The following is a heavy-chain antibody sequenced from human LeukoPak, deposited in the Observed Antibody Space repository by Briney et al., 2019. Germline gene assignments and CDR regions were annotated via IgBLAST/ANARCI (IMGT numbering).Heavy chain of an antibody. CDR1: GYTFTSYG. CDR2: ISAYNGNT. Sequence: GASVKVSCKASGYTFTSYGISWVRQAPGQGLEWMGWISAYNGNTNYAQKLQGRVTMTTDTSTSTAYMELRSLRSDDTAVYYCASTMSYGSGSYADRDYWGQGTLVTVSS. J-gene: IGHJ4*02. CDR3: ASTMSYGSGSYADRDY. V-gene: IGHV1-18*01. D-gene: IGHD3-10*01.